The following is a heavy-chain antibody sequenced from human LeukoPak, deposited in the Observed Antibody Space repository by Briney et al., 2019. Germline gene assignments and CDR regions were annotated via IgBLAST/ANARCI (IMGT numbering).Heavy chain of an antibody. Sequence: GRSLRLSCAASGFTFSSYGMHWVRQAPGEGLEWVAVIWYDGSNKYYADSVKGRFTISRDNSKNTLYLQMNSLRAEDTAVYYCARDCGGGSCDAFDIWGQGTMVTVSS. CDR3: ARDCGGGSCDAFDI. D-gene: IGHD2-15*01. J-gene: IGHJ3*02. V-gene: IGHV3-33*01. CDR1: GFTFSSYG. CDR2: IWYDGSNK.